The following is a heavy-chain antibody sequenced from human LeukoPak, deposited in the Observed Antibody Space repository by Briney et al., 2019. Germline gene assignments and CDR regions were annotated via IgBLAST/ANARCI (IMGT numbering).Heavy chain of an antibody. V-gene: IGHV4-59*08. J-gene: IGHJ4*02. CDR2: IYYSGST. CDR3: ARAVSGRFDY. Sequence: KPSETLSLTCTVSGGSMSPYHWGWIRQPPGKGLEWTGYIYYSGSTNYNPSLNSRVTISVDTSKNQLSLRLSSVTAADTAIYYCARAVSGRFDYWGQGTLVTVSS. D-gene: IGHD6-19*01. CDR1: GGSMSPYH.